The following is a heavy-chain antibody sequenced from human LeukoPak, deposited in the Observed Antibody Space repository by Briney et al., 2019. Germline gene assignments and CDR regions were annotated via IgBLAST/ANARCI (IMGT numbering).Heavy chain of an antibody. CDR3: ARDLGFYDSSGYVYYYGMDV. Sequence: GASVKVSCKASGYTFTSYYMHWVRQAPGQGLEWMGIINPSGGSISYAQKFQGRVTMTRDTSTSTVYMELSSLRSEGTAVYYCARDLGFYDSSGYVYYYGMDVWGQGTTVTVSS. J-gene: IGHJ6*02. CDR2: INPSGGSI. V-gene: IGHV1-46*01. D-gene: IGHD3-22*01. CDR1: GYTFTSYY.